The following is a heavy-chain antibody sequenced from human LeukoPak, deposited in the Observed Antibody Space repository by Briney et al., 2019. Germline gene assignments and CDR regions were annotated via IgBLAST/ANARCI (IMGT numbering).Heavy chain of an antibody. V-gene: IGHV1-46*01. Sequence: ASVKVSCKASGYSFTTDNMHWMRQAPGQRLEWMGIIYSSGGSTSAQKFQGRVTMTRDTSTSTVYMELSSLRSEDTAVYYCARDRLVGATPQLLYAFDIWGQGTMVTVSS. D-gene: IGHD1-26*01. J-gene: IGHJ3*02. CDR2: IYSSGGST. CDR3: ARDRLVGATPQLLYAFDI. CDR1: GYSFTTDN.